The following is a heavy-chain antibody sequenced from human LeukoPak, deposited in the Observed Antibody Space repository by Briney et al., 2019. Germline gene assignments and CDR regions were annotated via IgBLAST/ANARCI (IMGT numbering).Heavy chain of an antibody. Sequence: EASVKVPCKTSGYTFSAFYIHWVRQAPGQGLEWMGWINPNSGGTNYAQKFQGRVTMTRDTSISTAYMELSRLRSDDTAVYYCARVSSSWYLKCFDYWGQGTLVTVSS. CDR2: INPNSGGT. CDR3: ARVSSSWYLKCFDY. CDR1: GYTFSAFY. V-gene: IGHV1-2*02. J-gene: IGHJ4*02. D-gene: IGHD6-13*01.